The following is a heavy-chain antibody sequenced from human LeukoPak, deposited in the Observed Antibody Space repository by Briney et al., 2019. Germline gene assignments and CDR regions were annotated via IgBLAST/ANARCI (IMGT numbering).Heavy chain of an antibody. V-gene: IGHV3-23*01. CDR3: AKDRYSGSYGGPFAFGY. D-gene: IGHD1-26*01. CDR2: ISGSGGST. J-gene: IGHJ4*02. Sequence: GGSLRLSCAASGFTFSSYAMSWVRQAPGKGLEWVSAISGSGGSTYYADSVKGRFTISRDNSKNTLYLQMNSLRAEDTAVYYCAKDRYSGSYGGPFAFGYWGQGTRVTVSS. CDR1: GFTFSSYA.